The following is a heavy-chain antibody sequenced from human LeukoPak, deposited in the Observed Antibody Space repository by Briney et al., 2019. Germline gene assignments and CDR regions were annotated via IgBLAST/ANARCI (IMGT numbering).Heavy chain of an antibody. CDR2: ISAYNGNT. J-gene: IGHJ6*03. D-gene: IGHD6-13*01. CDR3: ARDSSSWTGPYYYYYYMDV. CDR1: GYTFTSYG. Sequence: ASVKVSCKASGYTFTSYGISWVRQAPGQGLEWMGWISAYNGNTNYAQKFQGRVTITADESTSTAYMELSSLRSEDTAVYYCARDSSSWTGPYYYYYYMDVWGKGTTVTVSS. V-gene: IGHV1-18*01.